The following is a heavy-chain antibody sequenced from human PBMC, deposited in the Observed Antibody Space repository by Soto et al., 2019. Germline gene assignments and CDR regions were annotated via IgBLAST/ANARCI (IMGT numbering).Heavy chain of an antibody. CDR1: GYTFTSYY. J-gene: IGHJ4*02. CDR3: ARDTRTYYYDSSGYEQFDY. V-gene: IGHV1-46*01. CDR2: INPSGGST. Sequence: ASVKVSCKASGYTFTSYYMHWVRQAPGQGLEWMGIINPSGGSTSYAQKFQGRVTMTRDTSTSTVYMELSSLRPEDTAVYYCARDTRTYYYDSSGYEQFDYWGQGTMVTVYS. D-gene: IGHD3-22*01.